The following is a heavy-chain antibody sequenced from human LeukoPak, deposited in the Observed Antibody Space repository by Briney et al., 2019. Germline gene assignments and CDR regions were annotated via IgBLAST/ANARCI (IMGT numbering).Heavy chain of an antibody. J-gene: IGHJ4*02. D-gene: IGHD1-1*01. V-gene: IGHV3-30*04. CDR3: ARDPLGTRPGFDY. CDR1: GFTFSSYA. Sequence: GSLRLSCAASGFTFSSYAMHWVRQAPGKGLEWVAVMSYDGSNKYYADSVKGRFTISRDNSKNTLYLQMNSLRAEDTAVYYCARDPLGTRPGFDYWGQGTLVTVSS. CDR2: MSYDGSNK.